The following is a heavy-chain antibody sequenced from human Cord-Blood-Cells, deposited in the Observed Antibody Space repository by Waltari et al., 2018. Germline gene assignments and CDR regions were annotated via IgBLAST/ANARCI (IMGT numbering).Heavy chain of an antibody. J-gene: IGHJ4*02. Sequence: QVQLQQWGAGLLKPSETLSLTCAVYGGSFSGYYGRWIRQPPGKGLEWIGEITHIGSTNYNPSLKSRVTISVDTSKNQFSLKLSSVTAADTAVYYCARVGYYDSSGYHGDYWGQGTLVTVSS. V-gene: IGHV4-34*01. CDR2: ITHIGST. CDR1: GGSFSGYY. D-gene: IGHD3-22*01. CDR3: ARVGYYDSSGYHGDY.